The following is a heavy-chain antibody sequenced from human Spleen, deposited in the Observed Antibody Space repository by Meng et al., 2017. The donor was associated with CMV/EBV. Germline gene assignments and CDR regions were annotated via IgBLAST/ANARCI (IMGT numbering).Heavy chain of an antibody. V-gene: IGHV1-8*03. CDR2: MNPNSGDT. CDR3: ARGFGDYEVYYFDP. J-gene: IGHJ5*02. D-gene: IGHD3-22*01. CDR1: GYPFTNYE. Sequence: SGYPFTNYELNWVRQTPGQGLVWMGWMNPNSGDTGYAEDFQGRISFTRNNSIATAYMELTRLTPDDTAIYYCARGFGDYEVYYFDPWGQGTLVTVSS.